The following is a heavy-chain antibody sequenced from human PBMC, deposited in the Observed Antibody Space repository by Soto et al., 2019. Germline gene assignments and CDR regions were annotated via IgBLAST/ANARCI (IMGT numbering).Heavy chain of an antibody. V-gene: IGHV3-23*01. CDR3: AKDLVGSNADYFGY. CDR1: GFTFSSYA. CDR2: ISGSGGST. D-gene: IGHD2-15*01. J-gene: IGHJ4*02. Sequence: PGGSLRLSCAASGFTFSSYAMSWVRQAPGKGMEWVAAISGSGGSTYYADSVKGRFTISRDNSRNTLYLQMNSLRAEDAAVYYCAKDLVGSNADYFGYWGQGTLVTVSS.